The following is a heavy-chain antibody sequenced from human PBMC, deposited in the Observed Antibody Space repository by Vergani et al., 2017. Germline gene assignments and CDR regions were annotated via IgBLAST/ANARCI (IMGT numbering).Heavy chain of an antibody. Sequence: QLQLQESGSGLLKPSQTLSLTCAVSGGSIKSDGYSWSWIRQPPGKGLEWIGYIYHSGSTYYNPSLKSRVTMSVDPSKNQFSLNLTSVTAADTAVYYCAVRPRVNLVGGEIVTKRTFDYWSQGSLVTVSS. CDR3: AVRPRVNLVGGEIVTKRTFDY. CDR1: GGSIKSDGYS. J-gene: IGHJ4*02. V-gene: IGHV4-30-2*01. CDR2: IYHSGST. D-gene: IGHD3-10*01.